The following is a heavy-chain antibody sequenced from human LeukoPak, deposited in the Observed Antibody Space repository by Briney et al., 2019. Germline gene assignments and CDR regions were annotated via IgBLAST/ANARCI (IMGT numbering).Heavy chain of an antibody. V-gene: IGHV3-23*01. D-gene: IGHD3-10*01. CDR1: GFIFISYP. CDR2: ISGTAENT. Sequence: GGSLRLSCAASGFIFISYPMSWVRQAPGKGLEWVSAISGTAENTYYADSVKGRFSISRDNSRNTVHLQMNSLRPEDTAVYYCANQRGGFWGQGTLVTVSS. CDR3: ANQRGGF. J-gene: IGHJ4*02.